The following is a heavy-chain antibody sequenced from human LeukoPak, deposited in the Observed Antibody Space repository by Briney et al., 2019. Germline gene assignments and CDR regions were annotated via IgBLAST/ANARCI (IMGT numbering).Heavy chain of an antibody. CDR2: INKDGTST. CDR1: GFTFTSYW. D-gene: IGHD3-10*01. CDR3: TRDMIRGVVNY. Sequence: GGSLRLSCAASGFTFTSYWMHWVRQVPGKGLVWVSRINKDGTSTTNADSVQGRFTISRDNAKNMLYLQMNSLRVEDTAVYYCTRDMIRGVVNYWGQGTLVTVSS. J-gene: IGHJ4*02. V-gene: IGHV3-74*01.